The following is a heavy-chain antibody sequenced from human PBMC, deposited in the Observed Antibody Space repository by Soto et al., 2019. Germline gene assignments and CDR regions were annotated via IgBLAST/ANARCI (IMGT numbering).Heavy chain of an antibody. D-gene: IGHD6-19*01. Sequence: ASVKVSFKASGYTFTCYGISWVRRAPGQGLEWMGWISAYNGNTSYAQKLQGRVTMTTDTSTSTAYMELRSLRSDDTAVYYCARDSRVGSSGVVDYWGQGTLVTVSS. CDR3: ARDSRVGSSGVVDY. V-gene: IGHV1-18*01. CDR2: ISAYNGNT. CDR1: GYTFTCYG. J-gene: IGHJ4*02.